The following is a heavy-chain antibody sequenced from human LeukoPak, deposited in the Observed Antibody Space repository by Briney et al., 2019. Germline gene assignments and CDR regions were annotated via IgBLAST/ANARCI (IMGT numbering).Heavy chain of an antibody. CDR2: IYYSGST. J-gene: IGHJ6*02. Sequence: SETLSLTCTVSGGSISSSSYYWGWIRQPPGQGLEWIGSIYYSGSTYYNPSLKSRITISVDTSKNQFSLKLSSVTTADTAVYYCARDEGVTIFGVVRYGMDVWGQGTTVTVSS. CDR3: ARDEGVTIFGVVRYGMDV. V-gene: IGHV4-39*02. CDR1: GGSISSSSYY. D-gene: IGHD3-3*01.